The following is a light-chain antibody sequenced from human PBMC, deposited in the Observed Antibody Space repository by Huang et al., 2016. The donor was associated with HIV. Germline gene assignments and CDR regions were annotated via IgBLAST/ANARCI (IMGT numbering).Light chain of an antibody. CDR1: QSVSSTY. Sequence: EIVLTQSPGTLSLSPGERATLSCRASQSVSSTYLAWYQQKPGQAPRLLIYRAASRATGIPDRVSGSGSGTDFTLTISRLEPEDFAVYYCQQYGRSPRTFGQGTKVEIK. CDR3: QQYGRSPRT. J-gene: IGKJ1*01. CDR2: RAA. V-gene: IGKV3-20*01.